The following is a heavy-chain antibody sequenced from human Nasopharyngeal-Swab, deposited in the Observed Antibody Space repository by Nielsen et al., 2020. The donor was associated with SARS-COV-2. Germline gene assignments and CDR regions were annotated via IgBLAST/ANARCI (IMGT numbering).Heavy chain of an antibody. J-gene: IGHJ4*02. CDR2: ISGSGEST. Sequence: GESLKISCAASGFTFSTYDMSWVRQAPGKGLEWVSGISGSGESTHYADSVKGRFTISRDNSKNTLYLQMNSLRAEDTAVYYCARLTVTTGDYFDYWGQGTLVTVSS. CDR3: ARLTVTTGDYFDY. CDR1: GFTFSTYD. D-gene: IGHD4-17*01. V-gene: IGHV3-23*01.